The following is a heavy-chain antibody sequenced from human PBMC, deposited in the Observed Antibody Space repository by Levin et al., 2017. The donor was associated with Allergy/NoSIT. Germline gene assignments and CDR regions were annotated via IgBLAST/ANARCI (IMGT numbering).Heavy chain of an antibody. Sequence: PGGSLRLSCAASGFTFSNYAMDWVRQAPGKGLEWLSAISGSGGSTSSADSVKGRFTISRDNSKNTLYLQMNSLRAEDTAVYYCAKDSGTLTGRTRLYHWGQGTLVTVSS. V-gene: IGHV3-23*01. J-gene: IGHJ5*02. D-gene: IGHD1-20*01. CDR2: ISGSGGST. CDR1: GFTFSNYA. CDR3: AKDSGTLTGRTRLYH.